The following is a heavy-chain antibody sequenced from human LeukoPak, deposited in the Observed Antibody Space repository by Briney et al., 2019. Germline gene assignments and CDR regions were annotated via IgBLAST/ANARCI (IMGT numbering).Heavy chain of an antibody. D-gene: IGHD3-10*01. V-gene: IGHV4-4*07. J-gene: IGHJ4*02. CDR3: AIESTPLGSPYYFDF. CDR2: IYTNDNS. CDR1: GGSMTYYF. Sequence: NPSETLSLTCTVSGGSMTYYFWSWVRQPAGKGLEWIGRIYTNDNSNYNPSLKSRVTMSIDTSKNQFSLRLRSVTAADTSIYYCAIESTPLGSPYYFDFWGPGTWVTVSS.